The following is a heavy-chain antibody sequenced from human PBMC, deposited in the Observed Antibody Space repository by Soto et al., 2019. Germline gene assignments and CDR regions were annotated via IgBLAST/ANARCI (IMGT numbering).Heavy chain of an antibody. D-gene: IGHD3-16*01. V-gene: IGHV4-59*01. CDR2: VHYTGTT. Sequence: QVQLQESGPGLVKPSETLSLTCAVSGDSIGSDYWSWIRQTPGKGLEWVAYVHYTGTTNINPSLKSSVTTSADTSNNQLFLRLYSVTAADTAIYYCARGPYTTYWYFDLWGRGTLVTVSS. CDR3: ARGPYTTYWYFDL. CDR1: GDSIGSDY. J-gene: IGHJ2*01.